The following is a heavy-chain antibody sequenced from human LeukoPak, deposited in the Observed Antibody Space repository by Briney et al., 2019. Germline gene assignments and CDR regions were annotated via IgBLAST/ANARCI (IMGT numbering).Heavy chain of an antibody. CDR2: ISWNSGSI. Sequence: SGGGLVQPGRSLRLSCAASGFTFDDYAMHWVRQAPGKGLEWVSGISWNSGSIGYADSVKGRFTISRDNAKNSLYLQMNSLRAEDTALYYCAKDIYYDREGAFDYWGQGTLVTVSS. D-gene: IGHD3-22*01. J-gene: IGHJ4*02. V-gene: IGHV3-9*01. CDR1: GFTFDDYA. CDR3: AKDIYYDREGAFDY.